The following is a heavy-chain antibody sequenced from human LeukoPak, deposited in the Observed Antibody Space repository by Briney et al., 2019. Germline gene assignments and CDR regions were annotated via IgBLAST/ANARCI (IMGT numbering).Heavy chain of an antibody. CDR1: RFIFSSYG. J-gene: IGHJ2*01. D-gene: IGHD3-10*01. Sequence: GGSLRLSCAASRFIFSSYGMHWVRQAPGKGLEWVSFISYDGSDKYYADSVEGRFTISRDNSKNTLYLQMNSLRPEDTAVYYCVKGSYGSGTYWYFDLWGRGTLLIVSS. CDR2: ISYDGSDK. V-gene: IGHV3-30*18. CDR3: VKGSYGSGTYWYFDL.